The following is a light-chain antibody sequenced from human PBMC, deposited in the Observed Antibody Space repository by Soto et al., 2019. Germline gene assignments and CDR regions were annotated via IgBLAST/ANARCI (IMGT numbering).Light chain of an antibody. Sequence: QAVVTQPPSVSAAPGQKVTISCSGSSSNIGNNYVSWYQHLPGTAPKLLIYDSNKRPSGIPDRFSGSKSGTSATLGITGLQTGDEADYYCGTWDSSLSAGVFGVGTKLTVL. CDR3: GTWDSSLSAGV. CDR1: SSNIGNNY. CDR2: DSN. J-gene: IGLJ2*01. V-gene: IGLV1-51*01.